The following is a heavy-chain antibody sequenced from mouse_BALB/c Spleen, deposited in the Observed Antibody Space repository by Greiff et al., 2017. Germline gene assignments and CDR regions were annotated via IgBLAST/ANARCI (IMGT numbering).Heavy chain of an antibody. J-gene: IGHJ4*01. CDR2: IWSDGST. V-gene: IGHV2-6*03. CDR3: ARETEARYAMDY. CDR1: GFSLSRYS. Sequence: QVQLKESGPGLVAPSQSLSITCTVSGFSLSRYSVHWVRQPPGKGLEWLVVIWSDGSTTYNSALKSRLSISKDNSKSQVFLKMNSLQTDDTAMYYCARETEARYAMDYWGQGTSVTVSS.